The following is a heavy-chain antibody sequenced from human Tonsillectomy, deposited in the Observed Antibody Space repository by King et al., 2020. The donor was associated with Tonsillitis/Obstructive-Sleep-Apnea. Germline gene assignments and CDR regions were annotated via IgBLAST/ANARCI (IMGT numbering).Heavy chain of an antibody. CDR2: IYYSGNT. D-gene: IGHD1-26*01. V-gene: IGHV4-39*01. Sequence: QLQESGPGLVKPSETLSLTCTVSGGSISSSSHYWGWIRQPPGKGLEWIGSIYYSGNTYYNPSLKSRVTISVATSKNQFSLKLSSVTAADAAVYYCARSLSGSYHTPVSYWGQGTLLTVSS. CDR1: GGSISSSSHY. CDR3: ARSLSGSYHTPVSY. J-gene: IGHJ4*02.